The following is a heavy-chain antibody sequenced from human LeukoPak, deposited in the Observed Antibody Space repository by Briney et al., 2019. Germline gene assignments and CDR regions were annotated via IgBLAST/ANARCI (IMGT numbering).Heavy chain of an antibody. V-gene: IGHV3-11*01. CDR2: ISSSGSTI. D-gene: IGHD3-3*01. Sequence: PGGSLRLSCAASGFTFSDYYMSWIRQAPGKGLEWVSYISSSGSTIYYADSVKGRFTISRDNAKNSLYLQMNSLRAEGTAVYYCARLQGHDFWSGQSYWYFDLWGRGTLVTVSS. J-gene: IGHJ2*01. CDR3: ARLQGHDFWSGQSYWYFDL. CDR1: GFTFSDYY.